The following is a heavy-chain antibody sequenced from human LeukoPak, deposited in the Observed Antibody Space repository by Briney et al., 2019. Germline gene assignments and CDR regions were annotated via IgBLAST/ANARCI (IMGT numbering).Heavy chain of an antibody. D-gene: IGHD6-19*01. CDR1: GYTFTSYG. J-gene: IGHJ5*02. CDR3: ARVYSSGWPAGSWFEP. V-gene: IGHV1-18*01. Sequence: ASVKVSCKASGYTFTSYGISWVRQAPGQGLEWMGWISAYNGNTNYAQKPQGRVTMTTDTSTSTASMELRSLRSDETAVYYCARVYSSGWPAGSWFEPWGQGALVTVSS. CDR2: ISAYNGNT.